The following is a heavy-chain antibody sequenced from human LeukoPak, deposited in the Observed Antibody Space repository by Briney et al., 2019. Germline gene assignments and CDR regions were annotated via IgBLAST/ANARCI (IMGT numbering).Heavy chain of an antibody. J-gene: IGHJ3*02. CDR1: GFTFDDYA. D-gene: IGHD1-7*01. CDR3: AKDVTGTGAFDI. Sequence: PGRSLSLSCAASGFTFDDYAMHWVRHGPGKGLEWVSGITWNSGTIGYADSVKGRFTISRDNAKNSLYLQMNSLRAEDTALYYCAKDVTGTGAFDIWGQGTMVTVSS. V-gene: IGHV3-9*01. CDR2: ITWNSGTI.